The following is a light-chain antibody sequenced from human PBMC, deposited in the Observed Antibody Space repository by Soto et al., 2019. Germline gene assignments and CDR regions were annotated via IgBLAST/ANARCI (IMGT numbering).Light chain of an antibody. CDR3: RSFTSRRSPGV. V-gene: IGLV2-14*03. CDR1: SSNVGVYNY. J-gene: IGLJ1*01. CDR2: DVS. Sequence: QSVLTQPASVSGSPGQSITISCTGTSSNVGVYNYVSWYQQHPGKAPKLMIYDVSDRPSGVSNRFYGSKSGNTASLTISGLQAEDEADYYCRSFTSRRSPGVFVTGTKLTVL.